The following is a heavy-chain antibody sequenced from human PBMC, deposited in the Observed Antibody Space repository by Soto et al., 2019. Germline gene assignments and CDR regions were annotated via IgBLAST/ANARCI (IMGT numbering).Heavy chain of an antibody. D-gene: IGHD2-2*01. J-gene: IGHJ6*02. CDR2: IIPIFGTA. CDR1: GGTFSSYA. V-gene: IGHV1-69*12. CDR3: ARSNQRSVLVPAAIHYYYYGMDV. Sequence: QVQLVQSGAEVKKPGSSVKVSCKASGGTFSSYAISWVRQAPGQGLEWMGGIIPIFGTANYAQKFQGRVTIPADESTSTAYMELSSLRSEDTAVYYCARSNQRSVLVPAAIHYYYYGMDVWGQGTTVTVSS.